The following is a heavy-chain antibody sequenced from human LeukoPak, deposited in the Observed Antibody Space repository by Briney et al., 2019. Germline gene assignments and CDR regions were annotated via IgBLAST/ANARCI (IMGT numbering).Heavy chain of an antibody. J-gene: IGHJ2*01. CDR1: GGSISSHY. D-gene: IGHD3-22*01. CDR2: IYYSGST. V-gene: IGHV4-59*11. Sequence: SETLSLTCTVSGGSISSHYWSWIQQPPGKGLEWIGYIYYSGSTNYNPSLKSRVTISVDTSKNQFSLKLSSVTAADTAVYYCARDYDSSGYPPTRYFDLWGRGTLVTVSS. CDR3: ARDYDSSGYPPTRYFDL.